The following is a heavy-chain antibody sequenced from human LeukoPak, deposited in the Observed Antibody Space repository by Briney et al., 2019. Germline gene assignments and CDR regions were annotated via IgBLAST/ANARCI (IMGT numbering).Heavy chain of an antibody. Sequence: GASVKVSCKASGYTFTGYYMHWVRQAPGQGLEWMGWINPNSGGTNYAQKFQGRVTMTTDTSTSTAYMELRSLRSDDTAVYYCARVGNYYYYMDVWGKGTTVTVSS. V-gene: IGHV1-2*02. CDR3: ARVGNYYYYMDV. CDR1: GYTFTGYY. CDR2: INPNSGGT. J-gene: IGHJ6*03.